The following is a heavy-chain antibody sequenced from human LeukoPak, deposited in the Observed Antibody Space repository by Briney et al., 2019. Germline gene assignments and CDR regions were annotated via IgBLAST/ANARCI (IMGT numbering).Heavy chain of an antibody. CDR3: WGYHYYGSGRDAFDI. Sequence: GGSLRLSCAASGFSISNYWMNWVRQAPGKGLEWVANIKQDGSEKNYVDSVKGRFTISRDNFKNAVYLQMNSLRAEDTAVYYCWGYHYYGSGRDAFDIWGQGTLVTVSS. CDR1: GFSISNYW. V-gene: IGHV3-7*03. CDR2: IKQDGSEK. D-gene: IGHD3-10*01. J-gene: IGHJ3*02.